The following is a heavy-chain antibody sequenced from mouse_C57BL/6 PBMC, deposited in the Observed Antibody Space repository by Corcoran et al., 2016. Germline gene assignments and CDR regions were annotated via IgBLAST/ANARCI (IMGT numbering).Heavy chain of an antibody. CDR1: GFNIKDYY. CDR3: ARREIYYGNYHYAMDY. V-gene: IGHV14-2*01. CDR2: IDPEDGET. Sequence: EVQLQQSGAELVKPGASVKLSCTASGFNIKDYYMHWVKQRTEQGLEWIGRIDPEDGETKYAPKFQGKATITADTSSNTAYLQLRSLTSEDSAVYYCARREIYYGNYHYAMDYWGQGTSVTVSS. J-gene: IGHJ4*01. D-gene: IGHD2-1*01.